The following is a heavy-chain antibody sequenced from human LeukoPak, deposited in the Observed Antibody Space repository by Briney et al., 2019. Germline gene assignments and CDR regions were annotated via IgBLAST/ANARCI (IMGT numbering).Heavy chain of an antibody. CDR3: ARLEWLLYFYFDY. CDR1: GFTVSSNY. D-gene: IGHD3-3*01. Sequence: GGSLRLSCAVSGFTVSSNYLSWVRQAPGKGLEWVSVIYSGGSTYYADSVKGRFTISRDNSKNTLYLQMNSLRAEDTAVYYCARLEWLLYFYFDYWGQGSLVTVS. CDR2: IYSGGST. V-gene: IGHV3-66*02. J-gene: IGHJ4*02.